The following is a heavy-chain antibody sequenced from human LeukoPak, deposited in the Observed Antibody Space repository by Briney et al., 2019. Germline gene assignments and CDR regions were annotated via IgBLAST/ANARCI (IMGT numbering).Heavy chain of an antibody. CDR3: AAYSYGYLYYFDY. J-gene: IGHJ4*02. Sequence: KPSETLSLTCTVSGGSISSYYWSWIRQPPGKGPEWIGEINHSGSTNYNPSLKSRVTISVDTSKNQFSLKLSSVTAADTAVYYCAAYSYGYLYYFDYWGQGTLVTVSS. V-gene: IGHV4-34*01. CDR1: GGSISSYY. D-gene: IGHD5-18*01. CDR2: INHSGST.